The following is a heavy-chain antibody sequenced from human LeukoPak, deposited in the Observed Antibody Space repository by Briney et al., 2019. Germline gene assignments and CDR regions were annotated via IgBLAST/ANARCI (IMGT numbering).Heavy chain of an antibody. CDR3: ASAASYYGDTAFDI. Sequence: SQTLSLTCAISGDSVSSNRAVWNWIRQSPSRGLEWLGRTYYRSKWYNGYAVSVKSRITINPDTSKNQFSLQLDSVTPEDTAVYYCASAASYYGDTAFDIWGQGTMVTVSS. CDR1: GDSVSSNRAV. V-gene: IGHV6-1*01. CDR2: TYYRSKWYN. D-gene: IGHD4-17*01. J-gene: IGHJ3*02.